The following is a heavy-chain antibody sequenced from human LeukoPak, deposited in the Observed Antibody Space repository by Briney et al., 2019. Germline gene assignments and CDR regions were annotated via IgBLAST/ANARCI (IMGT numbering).Heavy chain of an antibody. D-gene: IGHD3-3*01. CDR3: ARDSPPDYDFWSGYISDYNWFDP. Sequence: RASVKVSCKASGYTFTGDYMHWVRQAPGQGLEWMGRINPNSGGTNYAQKFQGRVTMTRDTSISTAYMELSRLRSDDTAVYYCARDSPPDYDFWSGYISDYNWFDPWGQGTLVTVSS. CDR2: INPNSGGT. J-gene: IGHJ5*02. V-gene: IGHV1-2*06. CDR1: GYTFTGDY.